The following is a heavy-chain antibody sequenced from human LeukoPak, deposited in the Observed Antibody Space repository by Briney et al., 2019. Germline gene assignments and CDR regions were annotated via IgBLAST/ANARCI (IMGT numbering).Heavy chain of an antibody. D-gene: IGHD3-10*01. V-gene: IGHV4-34*01. J-gene: IGHJ4*02. Sequence: SETLSLTCAVYGGSFSGYYWSWIRQPPGKGLEWIGEINHSGGTNYNPSLKSRVTISVDTSKNQFSLKLSSVTAADTAVYYCARGQNYYGSGSYVLDYWGQGTLVTVSS. CDR2: INHSGGT. CDR3: ARGQNYYGSGSYVLDY. CDR1: GGSFSGYY.